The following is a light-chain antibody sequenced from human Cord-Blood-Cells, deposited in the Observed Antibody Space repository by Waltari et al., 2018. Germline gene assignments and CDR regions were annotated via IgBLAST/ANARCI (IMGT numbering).Light chain of an antibody. CDR1: SSNIGSNT. Sequence: QSVLTQPPSASGTPGQRVTISCSGSSSNIGSNTVNWYQQLPGTAHKLLIYSNIERPAGVPDRVSGSKSGTAASLAISGLQSEDEADYYCAAWDDSLNGPVFGGGTKLTVV. CDR2: SNI. CDR3: AAWDDSLNGPV. J-gene: IGLJ3*02. V-gene: IGLV1-44*01.